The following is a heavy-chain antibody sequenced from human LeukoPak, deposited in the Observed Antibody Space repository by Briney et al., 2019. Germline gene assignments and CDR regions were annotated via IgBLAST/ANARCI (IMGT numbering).Heavy chain of an antibody. CDR2: IYYSGST. J-gene: IGHJ4*02. CDR3: ARDSLTGYYALDY. CDR1: GGSVSSGSYY. Sequence: PSETLSLTCTVPGGSVSSGSYYWSWIRQPPGKGLEWIGYIYYSGSTNYNPSLKSRVTISVDTSKNQFSLKLSSVTAADTAVYYCARDSLTGYYALDYWGQGTLVTVSS. V-gene: IGHV4-61*01. D-gene: IGHD3-9*01.